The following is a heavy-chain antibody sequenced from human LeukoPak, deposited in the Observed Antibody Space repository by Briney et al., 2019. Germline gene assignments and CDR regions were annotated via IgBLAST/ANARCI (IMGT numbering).Heavy chain of an antibody. J-gene: IGHJ4*02. V-gene: IGHV1-8*01. CDR2: MNPNSGNT. Sequence: ASVKVSCKASGYTFTRYDINWVRQATGQGREWMGWMNPNSGNTGYAQKFQGRVTMTRNTSISTAYMELSSLRSEDTAVYYCARSSLIAVAGDTGDWGQGTLVTVSS. CDR3: ARSSLIAVAGDTGD. CDR1: GYTFTRYD. D-gene: IGHD6-19*01.